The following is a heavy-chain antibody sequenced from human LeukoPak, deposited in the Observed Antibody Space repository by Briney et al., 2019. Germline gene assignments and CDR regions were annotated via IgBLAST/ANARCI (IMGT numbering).Heavy chain of an antibody. CDR1: GFTFSSYW. J-gene: IGHJ6*03. D-gene: IGHD3-10*01. Sequence: GESLKISCAASGFTFSSYWMSWVRQAPGKGLEWVANIKQDGSEKYYVDSVKGRFTISRDNAKNSLYLQMNSLRAEDTAVYYCARDPTHSLLWFGELNYYYYMDVWGKGTTVTVSS. V-gene: IGHV3-7*01. CDR2: IKQDGSEK. CDR3: ARDPTHSLLWFGELNYYYYMDV.